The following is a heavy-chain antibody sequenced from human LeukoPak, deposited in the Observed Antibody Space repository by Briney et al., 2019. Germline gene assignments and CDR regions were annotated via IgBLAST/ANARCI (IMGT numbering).Heavy chain of an antibody. D-gene: IGHD5-12*01. J-gene: IGHJ4*02. CDR1: GFTFSSYS. Sequence: PGGSLRLSCAASGFTFSSYSMNWVRQAPGKGLEWVSAISGSGGTTYYTDSVKGRFTLSRDNSKNTRYLQMNSLRAEDAALYYCATGGEVATWGGYYFDYWGQGTLVTVSS. CDR3: ATGGEVATWGGYYFDY. V-gene: IGHV3-23*01. CDR2: ISGSGGTT.